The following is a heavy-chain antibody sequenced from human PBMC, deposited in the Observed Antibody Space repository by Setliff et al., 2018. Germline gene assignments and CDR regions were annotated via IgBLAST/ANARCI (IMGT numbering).Heavy chain of an antibody. V-gene: IGHV4-38-2*02. Sequence: SETLSLTCTVSGYPISRGFYWGWIRQSPGKGLEWIGSVYHSGSSYQNPSLRSRIAVSVDTSKNQFSLKLSSVTAADTAVYYCARLSGFQYIDVWGKGTTVTVSS. CDR3: ARLSGFQYIDV. CDR1: GYPISRGFY. CDR2: VYHSGSS. D-gene: IGHD3-3*01. J-gene: IGHJ6*03.